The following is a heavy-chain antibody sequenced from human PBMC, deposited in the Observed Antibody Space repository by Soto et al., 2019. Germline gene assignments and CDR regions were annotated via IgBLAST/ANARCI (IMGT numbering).Heavy chain of an antibody. CDR2: IIPIFGTA. Sequence: SVKVSCKASGGTFSSYAISWVRQAPGQGLEWMGGIIPIFGTANYAQKFQGRVTITADKSTSTAYMELSSLRSEGTAVYYCYYYDSSGSDYWGQGTLVTVSS. V-gene: IGHV1-69*06. CDR3: YYYDSSGSDY. D-gene: IGHD3-22*01. CDR1: GGTFSSYA. J-gene: IGHJ4*02.